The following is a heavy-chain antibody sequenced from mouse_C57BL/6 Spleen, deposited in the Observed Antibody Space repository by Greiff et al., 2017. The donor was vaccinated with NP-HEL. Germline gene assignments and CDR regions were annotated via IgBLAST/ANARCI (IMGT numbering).Heavy chain of an antibody. V-gene: IGHV1-63*01. Sequence: QVQLQQSGAELVRPGTSVKMSCKASGYTFTNYWIGWAKQRPGHGLEWIGDIYPGGGYTNYNEKFKGKATLTADKSSSTAYMQFSSLTSEDSAIYYCAREGITTVVATDYAMDYWGQGTSVTVSS. D-gene: IGHD1-1*01. CDR1: GYTFTNYW. J-gene: IGHJ4*01. CDR2: IYPGGGYT. CDR3: AREGITTVVATDYAMDY.